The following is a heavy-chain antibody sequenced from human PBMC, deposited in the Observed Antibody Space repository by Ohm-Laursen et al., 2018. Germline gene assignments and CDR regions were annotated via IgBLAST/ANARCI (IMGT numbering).Heavy chain of an antibody. J-gene: IGHJ2*01. Sequence: GTLSLTCTVSGASINIYYWGWVRQPPGKGLEWIAYIDHTGNTNYNPSLKSRLTMSLDTSKNQFSLNLRSVTAADTAVYYCARASSSSYNWYFDLWGRGTLVTVSS. V-gene: IGHV4-59*01. CDR3: ARASSSSYNWYFDL. CDR1: GASINIYY. D-gene: IGHD3-22*01. CDR2: IDHTGNT.